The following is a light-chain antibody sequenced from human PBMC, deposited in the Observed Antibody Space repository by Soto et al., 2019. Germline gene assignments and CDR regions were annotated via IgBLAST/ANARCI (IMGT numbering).Light chain of an antibody. CDR2: AAS. Sequence: DIQMTQSPSSVSASVGDRVTITCRSSEDISTWLAWYQQKPGKAPKLLIYAASSLQSGVPSRFSGSGSGTDFTLTISSLEPEDFAVYYCQQRNSWPPTFTFGRGTRLEIK. CDR1: EDISTW. CDR3: QQRNSWPPTFT. J-gene: IGKJ5*01. V-gene: IGKV1-12*01.